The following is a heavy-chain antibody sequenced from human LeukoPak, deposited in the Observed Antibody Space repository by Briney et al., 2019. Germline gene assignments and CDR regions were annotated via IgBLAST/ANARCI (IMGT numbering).Heavy chain of an antibody. Sequence: PSETLSLTCAVYGGSFSGYYWSWIRQPPGKGLEWIGEINHSGSTNYNPSLKSRATISVDTSKNQFSLKLSSVTAADTAVYYCARGRTVRGVIGYYYYYGMDVWGQGTTVTVSS. CDR3: ARGRTVRGVIGYYYYYGMDV. CDR2: INHSGST. V-gene: IGHV4-34*01. CDR1: GGSFSGYY. D-gene: IGHD3-10*01. J-gene: IGHJ6*02.